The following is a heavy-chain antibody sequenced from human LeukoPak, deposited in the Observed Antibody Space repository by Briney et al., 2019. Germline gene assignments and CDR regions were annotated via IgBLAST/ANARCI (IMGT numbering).Heavy chain of an antibody. Sequence: KPSETLSLTCTVSGGSISSSSYYWGWIRQPPGKWLEWIGSIYYSGSTYYNPSLKSRVTISVDTSKNQFSLKLSSVTAADTAVYYCARRLMITFGGVIGNPHNWFDPWGQGTLVTVSS. V-gene: IGHV4-39*01. D-gene: IGHD3-16*02. CDR1: GGSISSSSYY. CDR2: IYYSGST. CDR3: ARRLMITFGGVIGNPHNWFDP. J-gene: IGHJ5*02.